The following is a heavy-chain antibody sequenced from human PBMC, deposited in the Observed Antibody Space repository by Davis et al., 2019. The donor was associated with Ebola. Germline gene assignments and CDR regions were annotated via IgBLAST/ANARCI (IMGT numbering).Heavy chain of an antibody. D-gene: IGHD5-18*01. V-gene: IGHV3-53*01. J-gene: IGHJ6*04. Sequence: GGSLRLSCAASGFTVSSYYMSWVRQAPGKGLEWVSVIYSGGITDYADSVKGRFTISRDNSKNTLYLEMNSLSAEDTAVYYCARVDTAFGMDVWGKGTTVTVSS. CDR1: GFTVSSYY. CDR3: ARVDTAFGMDV. CDR2: IYSGGIT.